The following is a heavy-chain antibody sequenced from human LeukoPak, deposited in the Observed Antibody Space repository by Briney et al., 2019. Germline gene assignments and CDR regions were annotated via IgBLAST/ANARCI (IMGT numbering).Heavy chain of an antibody. D-gene: IGHD7-27*01. CDR1: GITFSSFG. CDR2: IWYDGSNE. Sequence: GRSLRLSCVASGITFSSFGMHWVRQAPGEGLEWVAFIWYDGSNEYYADSVKGRFTIFRDNSKNTLYLQMNSLRGDDTAVYYCARDSPLTAGPFDPWGQGTLVTVSS. V-gene: IGHV3-33*01. CDR3: ARDSPLTAGPFDP. J-gene: IGHJ5*02.